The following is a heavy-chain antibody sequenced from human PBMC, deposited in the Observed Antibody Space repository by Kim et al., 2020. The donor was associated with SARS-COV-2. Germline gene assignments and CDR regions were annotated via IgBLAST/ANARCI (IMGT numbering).Heavy chain of an antibody. CDR1: GYSFTSYW. V-gene: IGHV5-10-1*01. CDR3: ARLRRITMARGVMGFDY. CDR2: IDPSDSYT. Sequence: GESLKISCKGSGYSFTSYWISWVRQMPGKGLEWMGRIDPSDSYTNYSPSFQGHVTISADKSISTAYLQWSSLKASDTAMYYCARLRRITMARGVMGFDYWGQGTLVTVSS. D-gene: IGHD3-10*01. J-gene: IGHJ4*02.